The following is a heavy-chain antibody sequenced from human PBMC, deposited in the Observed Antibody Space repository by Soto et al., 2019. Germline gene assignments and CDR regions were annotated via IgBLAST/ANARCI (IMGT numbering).Heavy chain of an antibody. CDR3: AREDWENAFDI. CDR1: GFTFSSYA. J-gene: IGHJ3*02. D-gene: IGHD1-26*01. CDR2: ISYDGSNK. V-gene: IGHV3-30*04. Sequence: GESLKISCAASGFTFSSYAMHWVRQAPGKGLEWVAVISYDGSNKYYADSVKGRFTISRDNSKNTLYLQMNSLRAEDTAVYYCAREDWENAFDIWGQGTMVTVSS.